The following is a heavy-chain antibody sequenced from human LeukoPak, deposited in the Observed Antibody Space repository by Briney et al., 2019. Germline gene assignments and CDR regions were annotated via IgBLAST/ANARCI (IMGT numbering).Heavy chain of an antibody. CDR3: ATEKAELGTGGYFDY. D-gene: IGHD7-27*01. CDR2: FDPEDGET. CDR1: GYTFTSYG. Sequence: ASVKVSCKASGYTFTSYGISWVRQAPGKGLEWLGGFDPEDGETIYAQKFQGRVTMTEDTSTDTAYMELSSLRSEDTAVYYCATEKAELGTGGYFDYWGQGTLVTVSS. V-gene: IGHV1-24*01. J-gene: IGHJ4*02.